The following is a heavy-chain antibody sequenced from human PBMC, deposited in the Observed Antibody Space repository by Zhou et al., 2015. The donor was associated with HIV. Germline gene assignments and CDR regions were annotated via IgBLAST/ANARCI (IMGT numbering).Heavy chain of an antibody. Sequence: QVLLVQSGAEVKKPGASVKVSCKASGYTFSSYYIHWVRQAPGHGLEWMGIINPSVGSTGYAQKFQGRVTLTRDTSTSTVYMHLTSLRSEDTAVYYCGRDRLLGGYYGMDVWGRGTTVTVSS. V-gene: IGHV1-46*01. CDR3: GRDRLLGGYYGMDV. D-gene: IGHD3-16*01. CDR2: INPSVGST. J-gene: IGHJ6*02. CDR1: GYTFSSYY.